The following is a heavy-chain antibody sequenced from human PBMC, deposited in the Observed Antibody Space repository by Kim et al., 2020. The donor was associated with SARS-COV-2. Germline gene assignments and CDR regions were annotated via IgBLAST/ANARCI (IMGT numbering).Heavy chain of an antibody. V-gene: IGHV3-23*01. CDR2: ISGSGGST. CDR3: AKGERITMIVVVTLFDY. Sequence: GGSLRLSCAASGFTFNSYAMSWVRQAPGKGLEWVSAISGSGGSTYYADSVKGRFTISRDNSKNTLYLQMNSLRAEDTAVYYCAKGERITMIVVVTLFDYWGQGTLVTVSS. D-gene: IGHD3-22*01. J-gene: IGHJ4*02. CDR1: GFTFNSYA.